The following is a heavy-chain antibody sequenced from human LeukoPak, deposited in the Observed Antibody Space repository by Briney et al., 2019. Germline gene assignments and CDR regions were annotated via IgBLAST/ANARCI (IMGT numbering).Heavy chain of an antibody. CDR2: IKQDGTEK. Sequence: HPGESLRLSCAASGFTFTTYWMSWVRQAPGKGLEWVANIKQDGTEKYYVDSVKGRFTISRDNAKNSLYLQMNSLRAEDTAVYYCARDSDPYDYVWGSYRYRGCFDYWGQGTLVTVSS. J-gene: IGHJ4*02. D-gene: IGHD3-16*02. CDR3: ARDSDPYDYVWGSYRYRGCFDY. V-gene: IGHV3-7*01. CDR1: GFTFTTYW.